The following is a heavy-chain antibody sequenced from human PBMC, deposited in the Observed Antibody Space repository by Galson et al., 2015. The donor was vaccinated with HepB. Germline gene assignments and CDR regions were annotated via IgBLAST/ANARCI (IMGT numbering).Heavy chain of an antibody. V-gene: IGHV1-18*01. Sequence: SVKVSCKASGYTFTNYGISWVRQAPGQGLEWMGWTSGYNGNTYYAQRLQGRVTMTTDTSTSTAYMELRSLRSDDTAVYYCARDWNFDSSGYYSRVHFDYWGRGTLVTVSS. J-gene: IGHJ4*02. CDR2: TSGYNGNT. CDR1: GYTFTNYG. CDR3: ARDWNFDSSGYYSRVHFDY. D-gene: IGHD3-22*01.